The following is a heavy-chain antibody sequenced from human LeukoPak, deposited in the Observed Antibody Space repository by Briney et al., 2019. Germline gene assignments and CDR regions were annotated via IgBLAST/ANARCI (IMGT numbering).Heavy chain of an antibody. CDR2: ISSSGSTI. CDR3: ARITMIVANI. D-gene: IGHD3-22*01. V-gene: IGHV3-48*03. Sequence: GGSLRLSCAASGFTFSSYEMNWVSQAPGKGLEWVSYISSSGSTIYYADSVKGRFTISRDNAKNSLYLQMNSLRAEDTAVYYCARITMIVANIWGQGTMVTVSS. J-gene: IGHJ3*02. CDR1: GFTFSSYE.